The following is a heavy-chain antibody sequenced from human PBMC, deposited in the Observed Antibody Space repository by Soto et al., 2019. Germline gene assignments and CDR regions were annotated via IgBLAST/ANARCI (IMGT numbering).Heavy chain of an antibody. CDR1: GFSLSADGVG. CDR3: AHAYGGTSWPNDVFDV. CDR2: IYWDDDQ. V-gene: IGHV2-5*02. Sequence: QITLKESGPTLVKPTQTLTLTCTFSGFSLSADGVGVGWIRQPPGKALEWLALIYWDDDQRYSPSLKTRLTITKVTSKNQVVLTMTNMDPVDTATYYCAHAYGGTSWPNDVFDVWGQGTVVTVSS. D-gene: IGHD2-2*01. J-gene: IGHJ3*01.